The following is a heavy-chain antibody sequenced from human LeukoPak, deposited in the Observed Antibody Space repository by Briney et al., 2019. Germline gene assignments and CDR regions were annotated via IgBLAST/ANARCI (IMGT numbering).Heavy chain of an antibody. Sequence: GGTLRLSCAASGFTFSTYGMTWVRQAPGKGLEWVSVIYSGGSTYYADSVKGRFTISRDNSKNTLYLQMNSLRAEDTAVYYCARGHYDILTGAETTGCFDYWGQGTLVTVSS. CDR1: GFTFSTYG. CDR3: ARGHYDILTGAETTGCFDY. CDR2: IYSGGST. D-gene: IGHD3-9*01. V-gene: IGHV3-53*01. J-gene: IGHJ4*02.